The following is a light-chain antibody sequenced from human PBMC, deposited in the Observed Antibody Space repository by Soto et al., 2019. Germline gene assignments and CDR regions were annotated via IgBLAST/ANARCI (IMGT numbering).Light chain of an antibody. CDR3: QQYNSYGT. CDR2: KAS. CDR1: QSISTW. Sequence: DIQMTQSPSTLSASVGDRVTITCRASQSISTWLAWYQQKPGKAPQLLIYKASVLESGVPSRFNGGGSGTEFTLTISSLQPDDFATYYCQQYNSYGTFGQGTKVEIK. J-gene: IGKJ1*01. V-gene: IGKV1-5*03.